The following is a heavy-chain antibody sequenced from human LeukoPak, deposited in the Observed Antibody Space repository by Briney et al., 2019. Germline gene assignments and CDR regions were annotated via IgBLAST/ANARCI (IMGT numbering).Heavy chain of an antibody. Sequence: GESLKISCKGSGYRFISYWIGWVRQMPGKGLEWMGIIYPGDSDARYSPSFQGQVTISADKSISTAYLQWSSLKASDTAMYYCARRRDLYSGSYYTFDYWGQGTLVTVSS. CDR1: GYRFISYW. CDR3: ARRRDLYSGSYYTFDY. J-gene: IGHJ4*02. V-gene: IGHV5-51*01. D-gene: IGHD1-26*01. CDR2: IYPGDSDA.